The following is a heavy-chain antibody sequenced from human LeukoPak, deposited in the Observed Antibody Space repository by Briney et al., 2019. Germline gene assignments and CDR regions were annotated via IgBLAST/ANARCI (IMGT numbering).Heavy chain of an antibody. D-gene: IGHD1-26*01. CDR1: GYTFTGYY. Sequence: ASVKVSCKASGYTFTGYYMHWVRQAPGQGREWMGWINPNSGGTKYAQKFQGRVTMTRATSISTAYMELSRLRSDDTAVYYCATLPIVGATNYAFDMWGQGTMVTVSS. V-gene: IGHV1-2*02. J-gene: IGHJ3*02. CDR2: INPNSGGT. CDR3: ATLPIVGATNYAFDM.